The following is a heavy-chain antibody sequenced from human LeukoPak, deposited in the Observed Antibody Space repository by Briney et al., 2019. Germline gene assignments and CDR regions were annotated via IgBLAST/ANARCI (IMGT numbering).Heavy chain of an antibody. D-gene: IGHD3-3*01. CDR3: ARSRDFWSGYYPRNWFDP. CDR2: IYYSGST. CDR1: GGSISSYY. V-gene: IGHV4-59*01. J-gene: IGHJ5*02. Sequence: SETLSLTRTVSGGSISSYYWSWIRQPPGKGLEWIGYIYYSGSTNYNPSLKSRVTISVDTSKNQFSLKLSSVTAADTAVYYCARSRDFWSGYYPRNWFDPWGQGTLVTVSS.